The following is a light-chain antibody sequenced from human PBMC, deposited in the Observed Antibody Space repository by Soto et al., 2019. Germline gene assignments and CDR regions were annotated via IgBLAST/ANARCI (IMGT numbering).Light chain of an antibody. CDR2: DAS. J-gene: IGKJ1*01. V-gene: IGKV1-39*01. Sequence: DIQLTQSPSSLSASVGDKVTITCRASQSIRSYLNWVQQKPGKAPKLLIYDASSLQTGVPSRFSGSGSGTDFPLTISSLQPEDFATYYCQQSYSTPPWTFGQGTKVEIK. CDR1: QSIRSY. CDR3: QQSYSTPPWT.